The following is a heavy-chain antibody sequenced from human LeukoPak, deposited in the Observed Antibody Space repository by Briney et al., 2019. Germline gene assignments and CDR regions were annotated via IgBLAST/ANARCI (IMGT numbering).Heavy chain of an antibody. V-gene: IGHV3-30*18. CDR2: ISYDGSNK. CDR3: AKHSSGWYYFDY. J-gene: IGHJ4*02. Sequence: GGSLRLSCAASGFTFSSYGMHWVRQAPGKGLEWVAVISYDGSNKYYADSVKGRFTISRDNSKNTLYLQMNSLGAEDTAVYYCAKHSSGWYYFDYWGQGTLVTVSS. D-gene: IGHD6-19*01. CDR1: GFTFSSYG.